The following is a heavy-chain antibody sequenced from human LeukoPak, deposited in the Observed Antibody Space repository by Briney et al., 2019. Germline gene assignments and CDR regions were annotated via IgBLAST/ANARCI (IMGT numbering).Heavy chain of an antibody. CDR2: IWYDGSNK. CDR3: AKAGLEMATDLGDYFDY. Sequence: PGRSLRLSCAASGFTFSSYGMHWVRQAPGKGLEWVAVIWYDGSNKYYADSVKGRFTISRDNSKNTLYLQMNSLRAEDTAVYYCAKAGLEMATDLGDYFDYWGQGTLVTVSS. V-gene: IGHV3-33*06. J-gene: IGHJ4*02. D-gene: IGHD5-24*01. CDR1: GFTFSSYG.